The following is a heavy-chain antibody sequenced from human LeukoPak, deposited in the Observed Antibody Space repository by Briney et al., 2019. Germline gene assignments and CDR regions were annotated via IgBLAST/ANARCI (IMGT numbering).Heavy chain of an antibody. Sequence: GESLKISCKGSGYSFTSYWIGWVRQMPGKGLEWMGIIYPGDSDTRYSPSFQGQVTISADKSISTAYLQWSSVKASDTAMYYCARGPAAIHYYYYMDVCGKGTTVTVSS. V-gene: IGHV5-51*01. CDR3: ARGPAAIHYYYYMDV. CDR1: GYSFTSYW. CDR2: IYPGDSDT. J-gene: IGHJ6*03. D-gene: IGHD2-2*02.